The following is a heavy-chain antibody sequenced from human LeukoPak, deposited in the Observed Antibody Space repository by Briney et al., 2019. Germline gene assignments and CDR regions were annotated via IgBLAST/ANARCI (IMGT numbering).Heavy chain of an antibody. Sequence: GGSLRLSCAVSGFTFDDYAMHWVRQAPGKGLEWVSLISGAGDTTYYADSVEGRFTISRDYTSNSLYLQMNSLRPEDTALYYCAKDIKRHYETRWDYGMDVWGQGTTVTVSS. CDR2: ISGAGDTT. J-gene: IGHJ6*02. D-gene: IGHD3-22*01. CDR1: GFTFDDYA. CDR3: AKDIKRHYETRWDYGMDV. V-gene: IGHV3-43*02.